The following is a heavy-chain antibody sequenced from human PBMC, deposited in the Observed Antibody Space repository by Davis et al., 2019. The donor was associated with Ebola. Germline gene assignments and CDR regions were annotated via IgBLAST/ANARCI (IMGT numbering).Heavy chain of an antibody. Sequence: GESLKISCAASGFTFSSYAMSWVRQAPGKGLEWVSAISDSGGSTYYADSVKGRFTISRDNSKNTLYLQMNSLRAEDTAVYYCAKDTSYDFWSGYPYYFDYWGQGTLVTVSS. V-gene: IGHV3-23*01. J-gene: IGHJ4*02. CDR1: GFTFSSYA. CDR2: ISDSGGST. D-gene: IGHD3-3*01. CDR3: AKDTSYDFWSGYPYYFDY.